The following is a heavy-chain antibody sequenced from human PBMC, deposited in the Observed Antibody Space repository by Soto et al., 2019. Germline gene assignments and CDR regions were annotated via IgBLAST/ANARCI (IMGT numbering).Heavy chain of an antibody. CDR1: GAPISGFH. CDR3: ARRRDGYTGVWFDP. V-gene: IGHV4-59*01. Sequence: SETLSLTCTVSGAPISGFHWSWIRQPPGKELEWIGHIYYSGSTNYNSALKSRVTISLDTSKNQFSLNLSSVTAADTAVYYCARRRDGYTGVWFDPWGQGTLVTVSS. CDR2: IYYSGST. D-gene: IGHD5-12*01. J-gene: IGHJ5*02.